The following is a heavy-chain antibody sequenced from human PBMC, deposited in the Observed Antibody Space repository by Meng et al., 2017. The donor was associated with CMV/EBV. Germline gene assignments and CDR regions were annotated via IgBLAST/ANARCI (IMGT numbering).Heavy chain of an antibody. CDR1: GGSISSSNW. J-gene: IGHJ3*02. CDR3: ARVGGSSWSSGTFDI. CDR2: IYHSGST. V-gene: IGHV4-4*02. Sequence: SETLSLTCAVSGGSISSSNWWSWLRQPPGKGLEWIGEIYHSGSTNYNPSLKSRVTISVDKSKNQFSLKLSSVTAADTAVYYCARVGGSSWSSGTFDIWGQGTMVTVSS. D-gene: IGHD6-13*01.